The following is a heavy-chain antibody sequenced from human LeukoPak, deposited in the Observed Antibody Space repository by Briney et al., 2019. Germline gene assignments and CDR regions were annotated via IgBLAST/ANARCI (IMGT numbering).Heavy chain of an antibody. Sequence: PGGSLRLSCAASGFTFSTYAMHWVRQAPGKGLEYVSVISSNGGSTYYANSVKGRFTISRDNSKNTLYLQMNSLRVEDTAIYYCATYRQVLLPFESWGQGTLVTVSS. CDR2: ISSNGGST. D-gene: IGHD2-8*02. V-gene: IGHV3-64*01. CDR1: GFTFSTYA. J-gene: IGHJ4*02. CDR3: ATYRQVLLPFES.